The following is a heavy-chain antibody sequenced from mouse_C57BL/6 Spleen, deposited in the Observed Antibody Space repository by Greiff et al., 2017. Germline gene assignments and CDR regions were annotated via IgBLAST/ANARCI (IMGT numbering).Heavy chain of an antibody. CDR2: ISYDGSN. CDR3: AREFYDYDREFAY. CDR1: GYSITSGYY. V-gene: IGHV3-6*01. D-gene: IGHD2-4*01. J-gene: IGHJ3*01. Sequence: ESGPGLVKPSQSLSLTCSVTGYSITSGYYWNWIRQFPGNKLEWMGYISYDGSNNYNPSLKNRISITRVTSKNQFFLKLNSVTTEDTATYYCAREFYDYDREFAYWGQGTLVTVSA.